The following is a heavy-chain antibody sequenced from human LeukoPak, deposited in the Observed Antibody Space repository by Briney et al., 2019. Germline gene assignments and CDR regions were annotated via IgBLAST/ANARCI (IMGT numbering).Heavy chain of an antibody. Sequence: GGSLRLSCAASGFTFSSYEMNWVRQAPGKGLEWVSYISSSGSTIYYADSVKGRFTISRDNSKNTLYLQMNSLRAEDTAVYYCAKDSAAAGNYYYYMDVWGKGTTVTVSS. D-gene: IGHD6-13*01. CDR2: ISSSGSTI. CDR3: AKDSAAAGNYYYYMDV. V-gene: IGHV3-48*03. J-gene: IGHJ6*03. CDR1: GFTFSSYE.